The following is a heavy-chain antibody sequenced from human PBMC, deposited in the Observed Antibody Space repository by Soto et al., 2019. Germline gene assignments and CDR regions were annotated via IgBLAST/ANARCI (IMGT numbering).Heavy chain of an antibody. CDR3: ARDGWGGNWFAP. CDR1: GFTFSSYA. V-gene: IGHV3-30-3*01. D-gene: IGHD6-19*01. CDR2: ISYDGSNK. Sequence: QVQLVESGGGVVQPGRSLRLSCAASGFTFSSYAMHWVRQAPGKGLEWVAVISYDGSNKYYADSVKGRFTISRDNSKNTLYLQMNSLRAEDTAVYYCARDGWGGNWFAPWGQGTLVTVSS. J-gene: IGHJ5*02.